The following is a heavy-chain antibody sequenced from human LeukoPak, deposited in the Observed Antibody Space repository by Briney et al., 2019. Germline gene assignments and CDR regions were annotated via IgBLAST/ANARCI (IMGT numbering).Heavy chain of an antibody. V-gene: IGHV3-74*01. D-gene: IGHD3-9*01. J-gene: IGHJ6*04. Sequence: GGALRLSCAASGFTFSSYWMHWVRQAPGKGLVWVSRINSDGSSTSYADSVKGGFTISRDNAKKTLSLQMNSLRAEATAVYYCARVALRYLRGHYYGMDVWGNGTTVTVSS. CDR1: GFTFSSYW. CDR3: ARVALRYLRGHYYGMDV. CDR2: INSDGSST.